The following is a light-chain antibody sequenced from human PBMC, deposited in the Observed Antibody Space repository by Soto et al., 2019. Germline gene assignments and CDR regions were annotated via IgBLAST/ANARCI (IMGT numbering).Light chain of an antibody. CDR3: QQRSNWPLT. J-gene: IGKJ4*01. CDR2: DAS. CDR1: QSVSSY. Sequence: EIVLTQSPAPLSSSPGERATLSCRASQSVSSYLAWYQQKPGQAPRLLIYDASNRATGIPARFSGSGSGTDFTLTISSLEAEDFAVYYCQQRSNWPLTFGGGTKVEIK. V-gene: IGKV3-11*01.